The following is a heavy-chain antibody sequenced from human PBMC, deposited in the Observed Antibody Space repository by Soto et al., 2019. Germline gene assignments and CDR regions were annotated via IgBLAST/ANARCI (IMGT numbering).Heavy chain of an antibody. J-gene: IGHJ1*01. CDR3: AKAHDYGDSSGWFQH. CDR2: ISGSGGST. D-gene: IGHD4-17*01. V-gene: IGHV3-23*01. Sequence: GGSLRLSCAASGFTFSSYAMSWVRQAPGKGLEWVSAISGSGGSTYYADSVKGRFTISRDNSKNTLYLQMNSLRAEDTAVYYCAKAHDYGDSSGWFQHWGQGTLVTVSS. CDR1: GFTFSSYA.